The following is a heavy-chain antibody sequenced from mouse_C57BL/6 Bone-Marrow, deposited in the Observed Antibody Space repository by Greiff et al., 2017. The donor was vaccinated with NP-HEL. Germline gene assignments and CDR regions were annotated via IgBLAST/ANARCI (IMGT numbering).Heavy chain of an antibody. V-gene: IGHV1-64*01. J-gene: IGHJ3*01. CDR3: ARGGGYYAWFAY. CDR1: GYTFTSYW. Sequence: QLKESGAELVKPGASVKLSCKASGYTFTSYWMHWVKQRPGQGLEWIGMIHPNSGSTNYNEKFKSKATLTVDKSSSTAYMQLSSLTSEDSAVYYCARGGGYYAWFAYWGQGTLVTVSA. D-gene: IGHD2-3*01. CDR2: IHPNSGST.